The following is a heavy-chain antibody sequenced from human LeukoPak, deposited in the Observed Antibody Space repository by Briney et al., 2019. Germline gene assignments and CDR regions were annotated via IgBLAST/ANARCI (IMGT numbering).Heavy chain of an antibody. CDR1: GGSFSGYY. Sequence: SETLSLTCAVYGGSFSGYYWSWIRQPPGKGLEWIGEINHSGSTNYNPSLKSRVTISVDTSKNQFSLKLSSVTAADTAVYYCARDSGYSYGRDWGQGTLVTVSS. J-gene: IGHJ4*02. D-gene: IGHD5-18*01. CDR3: ARDSGYSYGRD. CDR2: INHSGST. V-gene: IGHV4-34*01.